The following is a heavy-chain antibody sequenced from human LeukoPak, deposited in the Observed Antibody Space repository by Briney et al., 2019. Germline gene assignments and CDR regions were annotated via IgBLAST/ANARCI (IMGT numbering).Heavy chain of an antibody. D-gene: IGHD1-26*01. CDR1: GGSINTHY. V-gene: IGHV4-59*08. Sequence: SETLSLTCTVSGGSINTHYRSWIRQPPGKGLEWIGDLYYTGITSYNPFLKSRVTMSLDTSENQFSLKVRSVTAADTAVYYCARILVGAFDYWGQGTLVTVSS. CDR2: LYYTGIT. J-gene: IGHJ4*02. CDR3: ARILVGAFDY.